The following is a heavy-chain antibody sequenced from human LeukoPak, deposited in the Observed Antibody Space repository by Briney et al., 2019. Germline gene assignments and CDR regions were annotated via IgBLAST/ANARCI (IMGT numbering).Heavy chain of an antibody. D-gene: IGHD3-22*01. J-gene: IGHJ4*02. CDR2: INWNGGST. V-gene: IGHV3-20*04. Sequence: GGSLRLSCAASGFTFDDYGMSWVRQAPGKGLEWVSGINWNGGSTGYADSVKGRFTISRDNAKNSLYLQMNSLRAEDTALYYCARGSGYYYDSSGYTTTYYFDYWGQGTLVTVSS. CDR1: GFTFDDYG. CDR3: ARGSGYYYDSSGYTTTYYFDY.